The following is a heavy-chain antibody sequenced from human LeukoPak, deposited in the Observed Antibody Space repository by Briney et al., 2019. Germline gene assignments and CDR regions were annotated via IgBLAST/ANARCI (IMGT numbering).Heavy chain of an antibody. CDR3: ARDGWDY. D-gene: IGHD2-15*01. V-gene: IGHV3-30-3*01. CDR2: ISYDGSNK. J-gene: IGHJ4*02. Sequence: GRSLRLSCAASGFTFSSYAMHWVRQAPGKGLEWVAVISYDGSNKYYADSVKGRFTISRDNSKNTLYLQMNSLRAEDTAVYYCARDGWDYWGQGTLVTVSS. CDR1: GFTFSSYA.